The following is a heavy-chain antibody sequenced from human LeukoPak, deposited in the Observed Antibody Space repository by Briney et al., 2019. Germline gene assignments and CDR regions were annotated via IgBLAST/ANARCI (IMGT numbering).Heavy chain of an antibody. V-gene: IGHV4-39*01. CDR1: GGSISSSSYY. CDR2: IYYSGST. Sequence: SETLPLTCTVSGGSISSSSYYWGWIRQPPGKGLEWIGSIYYSGSTYYNPSLKSRVTISVDTSKNQFSLKLSSVTAADTAVYYCARKLYGSGSYPMDYWGQGTLVTVSS. D-gene: IGHD3-10*01. CDR3: ARKLYGSGSYPMDY. J-gene: IGHJ4*02.